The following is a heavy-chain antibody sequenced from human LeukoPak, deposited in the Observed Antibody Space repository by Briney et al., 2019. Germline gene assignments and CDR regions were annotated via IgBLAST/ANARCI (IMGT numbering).Heavy chain of an antibody. Sequence: ASVKLSCKASSHPLTTYGTSWVRQAPGQGHGWMGWINPYNDNTNYAQTLQVRGTITTDTSTTTAYMQLRNLRSDDTAVYYCATMGCSGGTCYLNWFDPWGQGTLVTVSS. D-gene: IGHD2-15*01. V-gene: IGHV1-18*01. J-gene: IGHJ5*02. CDR2: INPYNDNT. CDR3: ATMGCSGGTCYLNWFDP. CDR1: SHPLTTYG.